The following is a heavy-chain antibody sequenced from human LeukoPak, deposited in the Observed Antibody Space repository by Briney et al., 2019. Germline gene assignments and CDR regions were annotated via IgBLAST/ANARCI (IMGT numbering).Heavy chain of an antibody. J-gene: IGHJ4*02. CDR3: ARKENIAAAAFDY. D-gene: IGHD6-13*01. CDR1: GFTFSNYY. V-gene: IGHV4-59*01. CDR2: IYYSGST. Sequence: GSLRLSCAASGFTFSNYYMSWIRQPPGKGLEWIGYIYYSGSTNYNPSLKSRVTISVDTSKNQFSLKLSSVTAADTAVYYCARKENIAAAAFDYWGQGTLVTVSS.